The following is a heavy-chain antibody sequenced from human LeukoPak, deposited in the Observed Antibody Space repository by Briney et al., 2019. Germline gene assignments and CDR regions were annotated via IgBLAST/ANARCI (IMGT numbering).Heavy chain of an antibody. Sequence: GGSLRLSCSASGFTLFWHVMHWVRQAPGKGLEWVAVISYDGSNKYYADSVKGRFTISRDNSKNTLYLQMNSLRAEDTAVYYCAREAFWQWPTNWFDPWGQGTLVTVSS. CDR2: ISYDGSNK. CDR1: GFTLFWHV. V-gene: IGHV3-30-3*01. CDR3: AREAFWQWPTNWFDP. J-gene: IGHJ5*02. D-gene: IGHD3-3*02.